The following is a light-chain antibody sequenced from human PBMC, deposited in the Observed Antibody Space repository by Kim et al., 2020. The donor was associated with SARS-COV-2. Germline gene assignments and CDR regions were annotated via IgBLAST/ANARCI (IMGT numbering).Light chain of an antibody. J-gene: IGLJ3*02. Sequence: AVGQTVRIKCQGDSLRSYYASWYQQKPGPAPVLVIYGKNNRPSGIPDRFSGSSSGNTASLTITGAQAEDEADYYCNSRDSSGNHWVFGGGTQLTVL. CDR1: SLRSYY. V-gene: IGLV3-19*01. CDR2: GKN. CDR3: NSRDSSGNHWV.